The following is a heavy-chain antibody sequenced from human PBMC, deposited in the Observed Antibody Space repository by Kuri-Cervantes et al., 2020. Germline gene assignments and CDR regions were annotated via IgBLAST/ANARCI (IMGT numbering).Heavy chain of an antibody. CDR3: ARKTKTRQDDFWSGYYDDGPTFDY. Sequence: GGSLRLSCAASGFTFSSYSMNWVRQAPGKGLEWVSYISSSGSTIYYADSVKGRFTISRDNAKNSLYLQMNSLRAEDTAVYYCARKTKTRQDDFWSGYYDDGPTFDYWGQGTLVTVSS. J-gene: IGHJ4*02. CDR2: ISSSGSTI. V-gene: IGHV3-48*04. D-gene: IGHD3-3*01. CDR1: GFTFSSYS.